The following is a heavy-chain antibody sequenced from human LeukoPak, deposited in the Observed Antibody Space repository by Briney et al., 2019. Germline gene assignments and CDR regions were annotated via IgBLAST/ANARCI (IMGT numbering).Heavy chain of an antibody. D-gene: IGHD1-26*01. Sequence: ASVKVSCKASGGAFNTYIISWVRQAPGQGLEWMGRINPNSGGTNYAQKFQGRVTMTRDTSISTAFMELSRLRSDDTAVYYCARAASGSYFDVLIDYWGQGTLVTVSS. CDR1: GGAFNTYI. J-gene: IGHJ4*02. CDR3: ARAASGSYFDVLIDY. CDR2: INPNSGGT. V-gene: IGHV1-2*06.